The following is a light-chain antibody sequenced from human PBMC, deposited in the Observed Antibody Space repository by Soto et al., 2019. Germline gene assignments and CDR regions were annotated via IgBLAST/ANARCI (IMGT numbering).Light chain of an antibody. CDR2: DVT. Sequence: QSALTQPASVSGSPGQSITISCTGTSNDIGANNYVSRYQQHPGKAPKLMIYDVTNRPSGVSDRFSGSKSGDTASLTISGLLPEDDADYYCSSYTVTNIGVFGGGTKVTVL. V-gene: IGLV2-14*03. CDR1: SNDIGANNY. J-gene: IGLJ3*02. CDR3: SSYTVTNIGV.